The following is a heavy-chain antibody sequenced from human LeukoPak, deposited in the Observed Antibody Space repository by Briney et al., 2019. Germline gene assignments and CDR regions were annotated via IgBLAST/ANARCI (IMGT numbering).Heavy chain of an antibody. V-gene: IGHV3-23*01. CDR3: AKSSRPVTAMAFFDY. D-gene: IGHD5-18*01. Sequence: GGSLRLSCAASGFTFSSYGMSWVRQAPGKGLEWVSGISGSGTNTNYADSVKGRFTISRDNSKNTVYLQMKSLRAEDTAVYYCAKSSRPVTAMAFFDYWGQGTLVTVSP. J-gene: IGHJ4*02. CDR2: ISGSGTNT. CDR1: GFTFSSYG.